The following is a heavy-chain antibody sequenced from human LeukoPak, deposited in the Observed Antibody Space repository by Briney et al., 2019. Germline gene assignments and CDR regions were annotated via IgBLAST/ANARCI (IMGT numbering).Heavy chain of an antibody. Sequence: GASVKVSCKASVYTFTSYDINWVRQATGQGLEWMGWINPNSGKTGYAQKFQGRVTMTRNTSISTAYMELSSLRSEDTAVYYCAREGYCSSTSCYGSNWFDPWGQGTLVTVSS. D-gene: IGHD2-2*01. J-gene: IGHJ5*02. CDR1: VYTFTSYD. V-gene: IGHV1-8*01. CDR3: AREGYCSSTSCYGSNWFDP. CDR2: INPNSGKT.